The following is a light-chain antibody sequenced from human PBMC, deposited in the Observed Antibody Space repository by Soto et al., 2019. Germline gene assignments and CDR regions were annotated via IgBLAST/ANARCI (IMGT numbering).Light chain of an antibody. CDR1: QSISDW. V-gene: IGKV1-5*01. J-gene: IGKJ1*01. Sequence: DIQMTRSPSTLSASVEDRVTTTYRASQSISDWLAWYQQKPGKAPKLLIYDASGLESGVPSRFSGSGSGADFTLTISSLQPEDFATYYCQQLNTYPRTFGQGTKVDIK. CDR2: DAS. CDR3: QQLNTYPRT.